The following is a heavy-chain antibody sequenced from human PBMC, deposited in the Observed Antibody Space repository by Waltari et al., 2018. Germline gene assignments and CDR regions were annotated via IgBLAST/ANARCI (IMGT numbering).Heavy chain of an antibody. V-gene: IGHV5-51*01. Sequence: EVQLVQSGAEVKKPGESLKISCKGSGYSFTSYWIGWVRQMPGKGLEWMGMIYPGDPGTEYSPSFQGQVTIPADKSISTAYLQWSSLKASDTAMYYCARQYSSSWTYWYFDLWGRGTLVTVSS. J-gene: IGHJ2*01. D-gene: IGHD6-13*01. CDR2: IYPGDPGT. CDR3: ARQYSSSWTYWYFDL. CDR1: GYSFTSYW.